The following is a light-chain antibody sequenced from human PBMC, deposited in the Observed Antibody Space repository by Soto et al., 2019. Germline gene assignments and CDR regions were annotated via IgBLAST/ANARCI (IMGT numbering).Light chain of an antibody. CDR1: SSNIGSNT. V-gene: IGLV1-44*01. J-gene: IGLJ1*01. Sequence: QSVLTQPPSASGTPGQRGTISCSGSSSNIGSNTVNWYQQLPGTAPKLLIYSNIQRPSGVPYRFSGSKSGTSASLAIRGLQSEDEADYYCAAWDDSLNGYVFGTGTKLTVL. CDR2: SNI. CDR3: AAWDDSLNGYV.